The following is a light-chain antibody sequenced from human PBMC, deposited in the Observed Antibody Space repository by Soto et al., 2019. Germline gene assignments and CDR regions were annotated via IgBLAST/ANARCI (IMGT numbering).Light chain of an antibody. Sequence: QSALTQPASVSGSPGQSITISCTGTSSDVGGYNYVSWYQQHPGKAPKLMIYEVSNRPSGVSNRFSGSKSGNTASLTISGLQAEDEADYYCSAYTSSRPVFGGGTNLTVL. CDR1: SSDVGGYNY. J-gene: IGLJ2*01. V-gene: IGLV2-14*01. CDR2: EVS. CDR3: SAYTSSRPV.